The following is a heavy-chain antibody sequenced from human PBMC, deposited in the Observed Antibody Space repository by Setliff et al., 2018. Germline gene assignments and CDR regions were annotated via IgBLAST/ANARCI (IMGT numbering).Heavy chain of an antibody. J-gene: IGHJ6*03. CDR1: GFTFSTAW. V-gene: IGHV3-15*01. CDR3: MSTPSGTYSTYYYYYNMDV. Sequence: LRLSCAASGFTFSTAWMSWVRQAPGKGLEWVGQIKRKTDGETTDYAAHVKGRFIISRDDSKRTLYLQMNSLKNEDTALYYCMSTPSGTYSTYYYYYNMDVWGKGTQVTVSS. D-gene: IGHD3-10*01. CDR2: IKRKTDGETT.